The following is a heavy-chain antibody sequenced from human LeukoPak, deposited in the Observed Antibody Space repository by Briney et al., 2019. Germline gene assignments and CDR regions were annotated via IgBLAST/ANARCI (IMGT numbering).Heavy chain of an antibody. CDR1: GFTFSSYS. D-gene: IGHD4-17*01. V-gene: IGHV3-48*01. CDR2: ISSSSSTI. CDR3: ARERRTVTTDY. J-gene: IGHJ4*02. Sequence: GGSLRLSCAASGFTFSSYSMNWVRQAPGKGLEWVSYISSSSSTIYYADSVKGRLTISRDNAKNSLYLQMNSLRAEDTAVYYCARERRTVTTDYWGQGTLVTVSS.